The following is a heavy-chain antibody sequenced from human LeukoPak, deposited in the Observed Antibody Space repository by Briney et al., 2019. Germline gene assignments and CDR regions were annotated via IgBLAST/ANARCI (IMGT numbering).Heavy chain of an antibody. V-gene: IGHV1-69*06. D-gene: IGHD2-8*02. Sequence: GASVNVSCAAYGFTFSSYSFNWVRQAPGKGLEWVGWIIRSFGKANYAQKLKGRFTITADNSKNTAYMQMNSLRAEDTAVYYCARDGVAGVVAACTGDWGQGTLVIASS. CDR1: GFTFSSYS. CDR2: IIRSFGKA. J-gene: IGHJ4*02. CDR3: ARDGVAGVVAACTGD.